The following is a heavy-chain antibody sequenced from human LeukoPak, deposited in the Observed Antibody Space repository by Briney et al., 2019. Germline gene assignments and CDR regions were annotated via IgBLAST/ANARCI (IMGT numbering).Heavy chain of an antibody. CDR2: IWYDGSNK. D-gene: IGHD6-19*01. V-gene: IGHV3-33*06. CDR3: AKGGYSSGWYESGYYYYMDV. J-gene: IGHJ6*03. Sequence: PGGSLRLSCAASGFTFSSYGMHWVRQAPGKGLEWVAVIWYDGSNKYYADSVKGRFTISRDNSKNTLYLQMNSLRAEDTAVYYCAKGGYSSGWYESGYYYYMDVWGKGTTVTVSS. CDR1: GFTFSSYG.